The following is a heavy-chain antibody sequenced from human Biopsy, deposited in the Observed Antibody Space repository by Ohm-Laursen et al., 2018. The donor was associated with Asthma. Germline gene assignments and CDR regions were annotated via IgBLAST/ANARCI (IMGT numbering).Heavy chain of an antibody. J-gene: IGHJ4*02. V-gene: IGHV1-69*01. CDR2: INSVFGTT. D-gene: IGHD2-2*01. CDR1: GGTFNTYV. Sequence: GSSVKVSCKSLGGTFNTYVIGWVRQAPGQGLEWMGGINSVFGTTTYPKKFQDRVTITADDSTSTVYMELSSPRSEDTAVYYCARKAGSCISRTCYSLDFWGQGTLVTVSS. CDR3: ARKAGSCISRTCYSLDF.